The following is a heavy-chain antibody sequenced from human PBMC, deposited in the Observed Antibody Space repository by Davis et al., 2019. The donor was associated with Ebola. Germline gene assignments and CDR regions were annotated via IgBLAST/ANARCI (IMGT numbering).Heavy chain of an antibody. D-gene: IGHD3-3*01. CDR1: GGSFSGYY. CDR2: INHSGST. V-gene: IGHV4-34*01. CDR3: ARGLAYDFWSGRMGYFDY. J-gene: IGHJ4*02. Sequence: PSETLSLTCAVYGGSFSGYYWSWIRQPPGKGLEWIGEINHSGSTNYNPSLKSRVTISVDTSKNQFSLKLSSVTAADTAVYYCARGLAYDFWSGRMGYFDYWGQGTLVTVSS.